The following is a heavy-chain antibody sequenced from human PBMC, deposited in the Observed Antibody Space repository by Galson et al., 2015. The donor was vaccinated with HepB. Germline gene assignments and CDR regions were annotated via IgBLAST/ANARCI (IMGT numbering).Heavy chain of an antibody. CDR2: TSFDGGKK. CDR3: AKDPYGSGNFPEFLQH. V-gene: IGHV3-30*04. D-gene: IGHD3-10*01. CDR1: GFSFSYFP. Sequence: SLRLSCAASGFSFSYFPMHWVRQAPGKGLEWVAVTSFDGGKKWYADSVKGRFTISRDNSRNTVYLQMDGLRPEDTAMYYCAKDPYGSGNFPEFLQHWGQGTRVTVSS. J-gene: IGHJ1*01.